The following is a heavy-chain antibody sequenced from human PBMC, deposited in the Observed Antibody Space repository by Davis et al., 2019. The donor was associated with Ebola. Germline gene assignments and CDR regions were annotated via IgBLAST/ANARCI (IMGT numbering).Heavy chain of an antibody. J-gene: IGHJ4*02. D-gene: IGHD1-26*01. CDR3: AKAGHCGNYCSSDS. V-gene: IGHV3-23*01. CDR2: ISSSGGSI. Sequence: GESLKISCAASGFTFSNYAMTWVRQAPGRGLEWVSGISSSGGSIYYADSVKGRFTISRDNSKNTLYLQMNSLRAEDTAVYYCAKAGHCGNYCSSDSWGQGTLVTVSS. CDR1: GFTFSNYA.